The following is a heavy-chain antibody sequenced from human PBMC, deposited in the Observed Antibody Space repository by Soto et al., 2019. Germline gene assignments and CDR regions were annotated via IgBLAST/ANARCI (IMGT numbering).Heavy chain of an antibody. Sequence: PSETLSLTCTVSGGSIIKYYWTWIRQPAGKGLEWVGRIYISGSTSYNPSLKSRLTMSVDTSKNQFSLKLTSVTAAGTALYYCARQTTYSSSWFDYWGHGTLVTVSS. J-gene: IGHJ5*01. V-gene: IGHV4-4*07. CDR1: GGSIIKYY. CDR2: IYISGST. CDR3: ARQTTYSSSWFDY. D-gene: IGHD6-13*01.